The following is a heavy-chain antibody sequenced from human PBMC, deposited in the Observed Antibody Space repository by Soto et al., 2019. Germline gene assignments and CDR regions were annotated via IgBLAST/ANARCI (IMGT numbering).Heavy chain of an antibody. J-gene: IGHJ4*02. D-gene: IGHD3-9*01. Sequence: ASETLSLTCTVSGGSISSYYWSWIRQPPGKGLEWIGYIYYSGSTNYNPSLKSRVTISVDTSKNQFSLKLSSVTAADTAVYYCARGYHDILTGYPFDYWGQGTLVTVSS. CDR2: IYYSGST. CDR1: GGSISSYY. CDR3: ARGYHDILTGYPFDY. V-gene: IGHV4-59*01.